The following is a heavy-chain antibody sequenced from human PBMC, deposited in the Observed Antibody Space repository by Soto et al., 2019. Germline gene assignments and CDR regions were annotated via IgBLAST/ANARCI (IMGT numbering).Heavy chain of an antibody. CDR1: GFTFSSYG. CDR2: IWYDGSNK. D-gene: IGHD5-18*01. CDR3: ARDVYSYGIGGDY. Sequence: GGSLRLSCAASGFTFSSYGMHWVRQAPGKGLEWVAVIWYDGSNKYYADSVKGRFTISRDNSKNTLYLQMNSLRAEDTAVYYCARDVYSYGIGGDYWGQGTLVTVSS. J-gene: IGHJ4*02. V-gene: IGHV3-33*01.